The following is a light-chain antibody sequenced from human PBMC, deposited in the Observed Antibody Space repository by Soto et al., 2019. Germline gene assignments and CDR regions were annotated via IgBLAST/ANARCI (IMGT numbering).Light chain of an antibody. CDR2: GAS. V-gene: IGKV3-15*01. CDR3: QQYTNWPPT. J-gene: IGKJ1*01. Sequence: EIVMTQSPATLPVSPGERATLSCRASQSVGSSLAWYQQKPGQAPRLLIYGASIRATGVPARFSGSGSGTEFTLTLSSLQSEDFAVYCCQQYTNWPPTFGQGTKVDIK. CDR1: QSVGSS.